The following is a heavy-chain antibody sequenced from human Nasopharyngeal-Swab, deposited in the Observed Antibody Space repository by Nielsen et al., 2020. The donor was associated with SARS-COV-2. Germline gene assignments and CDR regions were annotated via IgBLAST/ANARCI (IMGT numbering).Heavy chain of an antibody. D-gene: IGHD3-22*01. CDR2: IIPFFDTA. CDR1: GGTFTNYA. Sequence: SVKVSCKSSGGTFTNYAFSWVRQAPGQGLEWMGGIIPFFDTANYAQNFQGRVTITADQSTSTAYMELSSLRSEDTAVYYCARENYYDSSGYHPYYYYGMDVRGQGTTVTVSS. J-gene: IGHJ6*02. V-gene: IGHV1-69*13. CDR3: ARENYYDSSGYHPYYYYGMDV.